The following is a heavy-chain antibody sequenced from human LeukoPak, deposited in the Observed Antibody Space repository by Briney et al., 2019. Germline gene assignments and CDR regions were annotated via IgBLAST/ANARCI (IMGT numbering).Heavy chain of an antibody. J-gene: IGHJ6*01. V-gene: IGHV1-2*02. CDR2: INPNSGGT. D-gene: IGHD3-22*01. CDR3: ASGYYDSSGYSELYYDMVV. Sequence: ASVKVSCKASGYTFTGYYMHWVRQAPGQGLEWMGWINPNSGGTNYAQKFQGRVTMTRDTSISTAYMELSRLRSDDTAVYYCASGYYDSSGYSELYYDMVVGGQGTTDTVSS. CDR1: GYTFTGYY.